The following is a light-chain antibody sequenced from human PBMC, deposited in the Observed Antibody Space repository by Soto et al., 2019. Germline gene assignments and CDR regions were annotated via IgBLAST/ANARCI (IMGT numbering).Light chain of an antibody. CDR1: RSDVGGYNY. Sequence: QSVLTQPASVSGSPGQSITISCTGTRSDVGGYNYVSWYQQHPGKAPKLMIYEVSNRPSGVSNRFSGSKSGNTASLTISGLQAEDEADYYCSSYTSRSNWVFGGGTKLTVL. J-gene: IGLJ3*02. CDR2: EVS. CDR3: SSYTSRSNWV. V-gene: IGLV2-14*01.